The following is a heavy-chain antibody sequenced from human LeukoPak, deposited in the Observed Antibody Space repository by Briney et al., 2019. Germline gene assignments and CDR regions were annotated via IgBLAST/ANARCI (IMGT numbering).Heavy chain of an antibody. CDR2: ISSSSSTI. J-gene: IGHJ3*02. V-gene: IGHV3-48*01. Sequence: GGSLRLPCAASGFTFSSYSMNWVRQAPGKGLEWVSYISSSSSTIYYADSVKGRFTISRDNAKNSLYMQMNSLRAEDTAVYYCARTYDSSSDAFDIWGQGTMVTVSS. CDR3: ARTYDSSSDAFDI. D-gene: IGHD3-22*01. CDR1: GFTFSSYS.